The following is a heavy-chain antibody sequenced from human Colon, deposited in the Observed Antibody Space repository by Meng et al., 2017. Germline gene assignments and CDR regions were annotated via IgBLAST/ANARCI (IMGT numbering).Heavy chain of an antibody. CDR3: ARGRGSYSSIDF. Sequence: VQLQQWGAGLLKPSETLSLTCAVYGGSFSGYYWSWIRQPPGKGLEWIGYVYYTGSANYNPSLKSRVTISVDTSKNHFSLNLTSVTAADTAVYYCARGRGSYSSIDFWGQGTLVTVSS. V-gene: IGHV4-34*11. D-gene: IGHD1-26*01. J-gene: IGHJ4*02. CDR1: GGSFSGYY. CDR2: VYYTGSA.